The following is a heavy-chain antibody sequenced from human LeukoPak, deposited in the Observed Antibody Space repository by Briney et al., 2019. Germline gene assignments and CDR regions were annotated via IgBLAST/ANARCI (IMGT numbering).Heavy chain of an antibody. V-gene: IGHV3-74*03. Sequence: LSGGSLRLSCAASGFTFSSYWMHWVRQAPGKGLVWVSRINNEGSSTTYADSVKGRFTISRDNAKNTLYLQMNSLSAEDTAMYYCASVRRANAFDIWGQGTMVTVSS. CDR3: ASVRRANAFDI. CDR2: INNEGSST. D-gene: IGHD6-6*01. CDR1: GFTFSSYW. J-gene: IGHJ3*02.